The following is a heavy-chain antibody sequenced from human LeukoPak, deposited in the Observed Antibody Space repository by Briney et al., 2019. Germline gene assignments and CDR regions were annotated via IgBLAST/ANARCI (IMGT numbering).Heavy chain of an antibody. J-gene: IGHJ4*02. CDR2: INAGNGST. V-gene: IGHV1-3*01. D-gene: IGHD1-14*01. CDR1: GYTFTSYA. Sequence: GASVKVSCKASGYTFTSYAMHWVRQAPGQRLEWMGWINAGNGSTKYSQKFQGRVTITRDTSASTAYMELSSLRSEDTAVYYCARDPITGLDYWGQGTLVTVSS. CDR3: ARDPITGLDY.